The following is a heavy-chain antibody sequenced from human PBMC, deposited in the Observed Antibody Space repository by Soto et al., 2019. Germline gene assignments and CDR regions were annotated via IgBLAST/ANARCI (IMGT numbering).Heavy chain of an antibody. CDR2: IYYSGST. CDR3: ARQGGSTLRGYYYYGMDV. D-gene: IGHD2-2*01. Sequence: SETLSLTCTVSGGSISSSSYYWGWIRQPPGKGLEWIGSIYYSGSTYYNPSLKSRVTISVDTSKNQFSLKLSSVTAADTAVYYCARQGGSTLRGYYYYGMDVWGQGTTVTVSS. CDR1: GGSISSSSYY. J-gene: IGHJ6*02. V-gene: IGHV4-39*01.